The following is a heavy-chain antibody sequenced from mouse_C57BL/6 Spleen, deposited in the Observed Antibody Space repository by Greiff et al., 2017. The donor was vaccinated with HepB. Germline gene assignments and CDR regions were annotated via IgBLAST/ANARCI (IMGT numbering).Heavy chain of an antibody. D-gene: IGHD1-1*01. CDR3: ARSEEGYYCGSSLDY. CDR2: IHPNSGST. J-gene: IGHJ2*01. V-gene: IGHV1-64*01. CDR1: GYTFTSYW. Sequence: VQLQQPGAELVKPGASVKLSCKASGYTFTSYWMHWVKQRPGQGLEWIGMIHPNSGSTNYNEKFKSKATLTEDKSSSTAYMQHSSLTSEDSAVYYCARSEEGYYCGSSLDYGGQGTTRTVSS.